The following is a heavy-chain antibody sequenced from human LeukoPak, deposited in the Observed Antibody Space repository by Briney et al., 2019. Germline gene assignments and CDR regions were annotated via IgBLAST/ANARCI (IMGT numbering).Heavy chain of an antibody. CDR1: GGSISSGDYY. V-gene: IGHV4-30-4*01. Sequence: PSETLSLTCTVSGGSISSGDYYWSWIRQPPGKGLEWIAYMYYSGSTCYNPSLKSRVTMSADTSKNQLSLKLSSVTAADTAVYYCARPYYYDSRIDPWGQGILVTVSS. CDR2: MYYSGST. CDR3: ARPYYYDSRIDP. D-gene: IGHD3-22*01. J-gene: IGHJ5*02.